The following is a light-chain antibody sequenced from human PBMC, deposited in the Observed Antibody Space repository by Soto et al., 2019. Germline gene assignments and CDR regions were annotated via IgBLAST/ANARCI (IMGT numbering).Light chain of an antibody. Sequence: QSALTQPASVSGSPGQSITISCSVTSSNVGGYDYVSWYQQYAGKAPKLTIYNVRNRPSGVSNRFSGSKSGNTASLTISGLQPEDEADYFCSSYTNSGTVLFGGGTKLTVL. V-gene: IGLV2-14*01. CDR1: SSNVGGYDY. CDR3: SSYTNSGTVL. CDR2: NVR. J-gene: IGLJ2*01.